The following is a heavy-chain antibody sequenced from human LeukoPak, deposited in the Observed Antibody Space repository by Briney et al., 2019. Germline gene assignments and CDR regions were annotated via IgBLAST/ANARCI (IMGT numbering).Heavy chain of an antibody. Sequence: GGSLRLSCEASGFIFSSYEMNWVRQPPGKALECVSSITSSGTYIFYADSVKGRFTISRDNAKNSLYLQMNSLGPEDTAVYYCARDPYSGNYGNYYYYYMDVWGKGTTVTVSS. CDR2: ITSSGTYI. CDR3: ARDPYSGNYGNYYYYYMDV. CDR1: GFIFSSYE. J-gene: IGHJ6*03. D-gene: IGHD1-26*01. V-gene: IGHV3-21*01.